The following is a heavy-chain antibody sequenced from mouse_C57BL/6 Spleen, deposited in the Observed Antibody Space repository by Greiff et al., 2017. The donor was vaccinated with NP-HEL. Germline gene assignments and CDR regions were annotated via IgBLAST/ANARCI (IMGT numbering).Heavy chain of an antibody. CDR2: IYPRSGNT. D-gene: IGHD2-1*01. Sequence: VQLQQSGAELARPGASVKLSCKASGYTFTSYGISWVKQRTGQGLEWIGEIYPRSGNTYYNEKFKGKATLTADKSSSTAYMELRSLTSEDSAVYFCARTTRSLYGNCFDYWGQGTTLTVSS. V-gene: IGHV1-81*01. CDR1: GYTFTSYG. CDR3: ARTTRSLYGNCFDY. J-gene: IGHJ2*01.